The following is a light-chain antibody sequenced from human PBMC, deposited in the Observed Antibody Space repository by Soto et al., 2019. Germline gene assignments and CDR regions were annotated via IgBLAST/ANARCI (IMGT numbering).Light chain of an antibody. CDR1: QSVGTY. Sequence: ENVLTQSPGTLSLSPGERATLSCRASQSVGTYLAWYQQKPGQAPRLLIYDISNRATGIPDRFSGSGSGTDFTLTISRLEPEDFAVYYCQQYGSSGTFGQGTKVDIK. J-gene: IGKJ1*01. CDR2: DIS. CDR3: QQYGSSGT. V-gene: IGKV3-20*01.